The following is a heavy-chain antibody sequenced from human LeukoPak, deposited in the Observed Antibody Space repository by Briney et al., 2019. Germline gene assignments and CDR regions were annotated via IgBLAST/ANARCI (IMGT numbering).Heavy chain of an antibody. D-gene: IGHD2-2*01. CDR1: GGSFSGYY. V-gene: IGHV4-34*01. CDR3: ARNLPATAPFDY. CDR2: INHSGST. Sequence: PSETLSLTCAVYGGSFSGYYWSWIRQPPGKGLEWIGEINHSGSTNYNPSLKSRVTISVDTSKNQFSLKLSSVTAADTAVYYCARNLPATAPFDYWGQGTLVTVSS. J-gene: IGHJ4*02.